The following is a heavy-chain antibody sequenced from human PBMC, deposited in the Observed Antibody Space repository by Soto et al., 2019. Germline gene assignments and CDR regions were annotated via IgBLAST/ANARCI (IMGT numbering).Heavy chain of an antibody. CDR2: ISGSCDST. V-gene: IGHV3-23*01. J-gene: IGHJ1*01. CDR1: GFTFSSYA. Sequence: GGSLRLSCAASGFTFSSYAMSWVRQAPGKGLKWVLGISGSCDSTYYAVSVKGRFTISRDNSKKTVYLQMNSLRAEDTAVYYCAKGVPGIAVAGTGYFQHWGQGTLVTVSS. CDR3: AKGVPGIAVAGTGYFQH. D-gene: IGHD6-19*01.